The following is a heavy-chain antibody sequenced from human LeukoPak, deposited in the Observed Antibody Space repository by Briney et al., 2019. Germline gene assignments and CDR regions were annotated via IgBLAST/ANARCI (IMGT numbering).Heavy chain of an antibody. V-gene: IGHV4-31*03. Sequence: PSQTLSLSCTVSGGSISSGGYYWTWIRQHPGKGLEYIGYIYYTGTTYNNPPLKSRVTISVDTSKNQFSLKLTSVTAADTAVYYCARNRDVHNGMDVWGQGITVTVSS. D-gene: IGHD3-10*01. CDR2: IYYTGTT. CDR3: ARNRDVHNGMDV. J-gene: IGHJ6*02. CDR1: GGSISSGGYY.